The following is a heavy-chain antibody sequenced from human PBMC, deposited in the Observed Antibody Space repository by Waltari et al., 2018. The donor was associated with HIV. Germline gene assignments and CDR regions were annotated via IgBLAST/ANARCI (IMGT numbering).Heavy chain of an antibody. J-gene: IGHJ5*02. CDR3: ARASCGGDCYPRINWFDP. D-gene: IGHD2-21*02. V-gene: IGHV4-34*02. CDR1: GASVSDYY. Sequence: QVQLQQWGAGLLTPSETLSLTCAVYGASVSDYYWTWIRQAPGKGLEWIGEINHGGSANYNASLKSRVSISLDTSKNQFSLKLRSLTAADTAVYYCARASCGGDCYPRINWFDPWGQGTLVTVSS. CDR2: INHGGSA.